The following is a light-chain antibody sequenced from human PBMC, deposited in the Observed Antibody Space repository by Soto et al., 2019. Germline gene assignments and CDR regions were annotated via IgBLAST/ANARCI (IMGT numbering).Light chain of an antibody. V-gene: IGKV4-1*01. CDR3: QQYCVRPWT. J-gene: IGKJ1*01. Sequence: DIVMTQSPDSLAVSLGERATINCESSQSVLYSSNNKNCLAWYQQKPGQPPKLLIYWAYIRESGVPDRFSDGGSGTDFTPTSSGLQAEDGAVYYCQQYCVRPWTFGQGTKVEIK. CDR2: WAY. CDR1: QSVLYSSNNKNC.